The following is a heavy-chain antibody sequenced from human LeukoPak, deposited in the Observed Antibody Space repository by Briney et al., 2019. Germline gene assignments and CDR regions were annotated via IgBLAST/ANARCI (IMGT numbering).Heavy chain of an antibody. J-gene: IGHJ4*02. CDR3: ARDLRPARYFDY. D-gene: IGHD6-6*01. CDR2: ISSSSSTI. V-gene: IGHV3-48*01. Sequence: PGGSLRLSCAASGFIFSTYSMNWVRQAPGKGLEWVSFISSSSSTIYYADSVKGRFITSRDNAKSSLYLQMNSLRAEDTAVYYCARDLRPARYFDYWGQGTLVTVSS. CDR1: GFIFSTYS.